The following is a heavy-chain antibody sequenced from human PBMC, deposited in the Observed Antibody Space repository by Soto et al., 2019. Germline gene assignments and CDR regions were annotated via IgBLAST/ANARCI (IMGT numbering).Heavy chain of an antibody. CDR3: ARESSSSWYRGIDY. CDR1: GYTFTGYY. CDR2: INPNSGGT. V-gene: IGHV1-2*04. D-gene: IGHD6-13*01. Sequence: ASVKVSCKASGYTFTGYYMHWVRQAPGQGLEWMGWINPNSGGTNYAQKFQGWVTMTRDTSISTAYMELSRLRSDDTAVYYCARESSSSWYRGIDYWGQGTLVTVSS. J-gene: IGHJ4*02.